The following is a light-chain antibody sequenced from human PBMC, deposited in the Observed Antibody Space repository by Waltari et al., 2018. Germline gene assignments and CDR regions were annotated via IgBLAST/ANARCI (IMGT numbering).Light chain of an antibody. CDR1: QSVSSK. J-gene: IGKJ4*01. CDR3: QHYNNLPLT. Sequence: EIVMTQSPATLSVSPGERATLSCRASQSVSSKLAWYQQRPGQAPGLLISGASTRATGTPARFTGSGSGTEFTLTISSLQSEDFAVYFCQHYNNLPLTFGGGTKVEI. CDR2: GAS. V-gene: IGKV3-15*01.